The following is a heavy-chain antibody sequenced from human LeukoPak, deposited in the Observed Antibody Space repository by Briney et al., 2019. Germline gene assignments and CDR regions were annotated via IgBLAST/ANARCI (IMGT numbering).Heavy chain of an antibody. CDR3: ARGNYDILTGYYSDY. D-gene: IGHD3-9*01. Sequence: SETLSLTCTVSGGSISSYYWSWIRQPAGKGLEWIGRIYTSGSTNYNPSLKSRVTMSVDTSKNQFSLKLSSVTVADTAVYYCARGNYDILTGYYSDYWGQGTLVTVSS. CDR2: IYTSGST. J-gene: IGHJ4*02. CDR1: GGSISSYY. V-gene: IGHV4-4*07.